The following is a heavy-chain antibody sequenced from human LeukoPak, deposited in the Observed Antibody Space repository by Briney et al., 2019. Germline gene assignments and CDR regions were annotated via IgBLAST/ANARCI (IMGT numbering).Heavy chain of an antibody. CDR2: IYTSGST. CDR1: GGSISSYY. Sequence: SETLSLTCTVSGGSISSYYWSWIRQPAGKGLEWIGRIYTSGSTNCNPSLKSRVTMSVDTSKNQFSLKLSSVTAADTAVYYCAREAYSSSSFALDYWGQGTLVTVSS. V-gene: IGHV4-4*07. J-gene: IGHJ4*02. D-gene: IGHD6-13*01. CDR3: AREAYSSSSFALDY.